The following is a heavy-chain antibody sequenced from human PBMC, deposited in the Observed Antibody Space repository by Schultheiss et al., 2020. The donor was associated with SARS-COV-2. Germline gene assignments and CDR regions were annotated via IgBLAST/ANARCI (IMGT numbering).Heavy chain of an antibody. Sequence: GESLKISCAASGFTFSSYAMSWVRQAPGKGLEWVSAISGSGSTVHYADSVKGRFTISRDNAKNSLYLQMNSLRVGDTAIYYCAFYSGTFSFGYWGQGTLVTVSS. V-gene: IGHV3-23*01. J-gene: IGHJ4*02. CDR2: ISGSGSTV. D-gene: IGHD1-26*01. CDR3: AFYSGTFSFGY. CDR1: GFTFSSYA.